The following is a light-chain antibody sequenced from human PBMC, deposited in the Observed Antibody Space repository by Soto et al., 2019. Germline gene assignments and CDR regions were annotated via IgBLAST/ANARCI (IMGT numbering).Light chain of an antibody. CDR1: QSISNF. J-gene: IGKJ5*01. V-gene: IGKV1-39*01. CDR3: QQYEISPPIT. Sequence: DIQMTPSPSSLSASVGDRVTITCRASQSISNFLNWYQQKPGKAPKLLIRSASSLQSGVPSRFSGSGSGTDFTLTITRLEPEDFAMYYCQQYEISPPITFGQGTRLEIK. CDR2: SAS.